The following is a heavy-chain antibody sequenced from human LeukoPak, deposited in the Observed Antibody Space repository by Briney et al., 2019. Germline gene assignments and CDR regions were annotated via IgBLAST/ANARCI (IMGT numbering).Heavy chain of an antibody. Sequence: SETLSLTCNVSGGSIGNFYWSWIRQPAGKGLEWIGRIYTSGSTNYNPSLKSRVTISVDTSKNQFSLKLSSVTAADTAVYYCARAGPLTYYYDSSGYFTPPYWFDPWGQGTLVTVSS. CDR2: IYTSGST. D-gene: IGHD3-22*01. CDR1: GGSIGNFY. CDR3: ARAGPLTYYYDSSGYFTPPYWFDP. V-gene: IGHV4-4*07. J-gene: IGHJ5*02.